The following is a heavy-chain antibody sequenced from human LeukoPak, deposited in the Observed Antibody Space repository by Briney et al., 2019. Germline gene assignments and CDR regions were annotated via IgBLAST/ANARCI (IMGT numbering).Heavy chain of an antibody. Sequence: GASVKVSCKASGYTFTSYGTSWVRQAPGQGLEWMGWISAYNGNTNYAQKLQGRVTMTTDTSTSTAYMELRSLRSDDTAVYYCARDSVCSGGSCYSHYFDYWGQGTLVTVSS. CDR2: ISAYNGNT. J-gene: IGHJ4*02. V-gene: IGHV1-18*04. CDR3: ARDSVCSGGSCYSHYFDY. D-gene: IGHD2-15*01. CDR1: GYTFTSYG.